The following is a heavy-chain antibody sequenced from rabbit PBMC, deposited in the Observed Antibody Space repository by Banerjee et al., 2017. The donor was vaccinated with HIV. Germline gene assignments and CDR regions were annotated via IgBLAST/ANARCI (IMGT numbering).Heavy chain of an antibody. CDR3: ARDLAGVIGWNFNL. CDR2: IDDGDGST. Sequence: QEQLEESGGGLVKPEGSLTLTCKASGFDFSSNAMCWVRQAPGKGPEWIACIDDGDGSTYYASWAKGRFTISKTSSTTVTLQMTSLTAADTATYFCARDLAGVIGWNFNLWGQGTLVTVS. V-gene: IGHV1S47*01. J-gene: IGHJ4*01. CDR1: GFDFSSNA. D-gene: IGHD4-1*01.